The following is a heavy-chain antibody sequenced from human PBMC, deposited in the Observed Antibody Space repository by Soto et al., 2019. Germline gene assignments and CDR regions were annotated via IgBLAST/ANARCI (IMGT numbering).Heavy chain of an antibody. CDR1: GGSISSYY. J-gene: IGHJ6*03. Sequence: QVQLQESGPGLVKPSETLSLTCTVSGGSISSYYWSWIRQPPGKGLEWIGYIYYSGSTNYNPSLTSRVTISVDTSKNQFSLKLSSVTAADTAVYYCARGPSATVTTPYYYYYIDVWGKGTTVTVSS. CDR2: IYYSGST. CDR3: ARGPSATVTTPYYYYYIDV. D-gene: IGHD4-17*01. V-gene: IGHV4-59*01.